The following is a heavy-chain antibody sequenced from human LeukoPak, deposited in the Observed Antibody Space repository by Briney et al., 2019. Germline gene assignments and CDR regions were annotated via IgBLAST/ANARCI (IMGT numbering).Heavy chain of an antibody. CDR1: GYTFISYG. D-gene: IGHD2-21*01. CDR2: INTYNGNT. V-gene: IGHV1-18*01. J-gene: IGHJ3*02. Sequence: ASVKVSCKASGYTFISYGINWVRQAPGQGLEWMGWINTYNGNTNYAQKLQGRVSVTTDTSTSTAYMELRSLRSDDTAVYYCARDRAIVVVIDDAFDIWGQGTMVTVSS. CDR3: ARDRAIVVVIDDAFDI.